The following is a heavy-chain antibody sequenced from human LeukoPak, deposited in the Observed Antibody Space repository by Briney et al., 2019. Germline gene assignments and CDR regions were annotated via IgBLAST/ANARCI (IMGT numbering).Heavy chain of an antibody. CDR1: GFTFGRYW. D-gene: IGHD3-22*01. CDR3: ASGYYYDRSGPPDYFDY. Sequence: GGSLRLSCAASGFTFGRYWMSWVRQAPGKGLEWVANITQDGSEKYYADSVKGRFTISRDNAKNSVYLQMNSLRAEDTAVYYCASGYYYDRSGPPDYFDYWGQGTLVTVSS. CDR2: ITQDGSEK. V-gene: IGHV3-7*01. J-gene: IGHJ4*02.